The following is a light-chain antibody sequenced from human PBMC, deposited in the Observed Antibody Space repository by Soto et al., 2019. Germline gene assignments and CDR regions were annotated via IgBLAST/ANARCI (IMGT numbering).Light chain of an antibody. CDR3: QQRSNWPT. J-gene: IGKJ5*01. V-gene: IGKV3-11*01. CDR1: QSISFY. CDR2: DAS. Sequence: EIVLTQSPATLSLSPGERATLSCRASQSISFYLTWYQHKPGQAPRLLIYDASNRATGIPARFSGSGYGTDFTLTISSLEPEDFAVYYCQQRSNWPTFGKGTRLEIK.